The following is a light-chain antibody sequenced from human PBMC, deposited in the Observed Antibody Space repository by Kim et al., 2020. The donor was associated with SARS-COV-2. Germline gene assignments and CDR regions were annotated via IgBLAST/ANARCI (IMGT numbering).Light chain of an antibody. CDR2: RNN. CDR3: SAWDSSLSEWV. J-gene: IGLJ3*02. CDR1: SNNVGYEG. V-gene: IGLV10-54*01. Sequence: RQTATLTCTGNSNNVGYEGAVWLQQHQGHPPKLLSYRNNSRPSGISERLSASRSGDIASLTISGLQPEDEADYYCSAWDSSLSEWVFGRGTQLTVL.